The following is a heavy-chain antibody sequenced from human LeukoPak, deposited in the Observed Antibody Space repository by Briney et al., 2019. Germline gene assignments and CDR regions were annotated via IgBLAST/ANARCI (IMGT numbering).Heavy chain of an antibody. D-gene: IGHD3-3*01. Sequence: SVKVSCKASGGTFSSYAISWVRQAPGQGLEWMGGIIPIFGTANYAQKFQGRVTITADESTSTAYMELSSLRSEDTAVYYCASPPVLRFLEWLTPADYYYYYGMDVWGQGTTVTVSS. CDR1: GGTFSSYA. CDR2: IIPIFGTA. CDR3: ASPPVLRFLEWLTPADYYYYYGMDV. V-gene: IGHV1-69*13. J-gene: IGHJ6*02.